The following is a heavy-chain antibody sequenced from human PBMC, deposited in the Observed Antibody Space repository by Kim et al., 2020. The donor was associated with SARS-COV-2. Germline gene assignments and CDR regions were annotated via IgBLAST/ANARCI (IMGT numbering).Heavy chain of an antibody. V-gene: IGHV3-23*01. Sequence: GGSLRLSCAASGFTFSSYGMSWVRQAPGKGLEWVSGISGSGGTKYYADSVKGRFTISRDSSKNTLFLQMNSLRAEDTAVYYCAKGDCSGGSCCWFDSWG. CDR2: ISGSGGTK. D-gene: IGHD2-15*01. J-gene: IGHJ5*01. CDR3: AKGDCSGGSCCWFDS. CDR1: GFTFSSYG.